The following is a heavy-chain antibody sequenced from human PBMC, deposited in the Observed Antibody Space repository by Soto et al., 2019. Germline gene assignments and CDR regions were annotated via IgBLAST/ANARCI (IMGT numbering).Heavy chain of an antibody. V-gene: IGHV4-4*07. J-gene: IGHJ4*02. D-gene: IGHD6-19*01. CDR3: ASSVAGYVDY. CDR2: IYTSGST. CDR1: DASISSYY. Sequence: SETLSLTCIVSDASISSYYLSWIRQPAGKGLEWIGRIYTSGSTNYNPSLKSRVTMSVDTSKNQFSLKLSSVTAADTAGYYCASSVAGYVDYWGQGTLVTVSS.